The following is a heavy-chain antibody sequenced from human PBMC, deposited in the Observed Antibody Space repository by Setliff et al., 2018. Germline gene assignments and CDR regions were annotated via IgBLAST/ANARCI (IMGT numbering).Heavy chain of an antibody. CDR3: TGGGHAFDI. D-gene: IGHD3-16*01. Sequence: PGGSLRLSCAASGYPFSNAWTSWVRQAPGKGLEWGGRIKSKSEGGTTDQAAPVKGRFTVSRDDSKNTLYLHMNSLKTEDTAIYYCTGGGHAFDIWGQGTMVTVSS. J-gene: IGHJ3*02. V-gene: IGHV3-15*01. CDR2: IKSKSEGGTT. CDR1: GYPFSNAW.